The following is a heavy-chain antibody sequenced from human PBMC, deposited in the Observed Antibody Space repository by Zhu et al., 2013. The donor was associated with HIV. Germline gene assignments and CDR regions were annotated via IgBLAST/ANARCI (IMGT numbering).Heavy chain of an antibody. Sequence: QVQLVQSGAEVKKPGSSVKVSCKASGGTFSSYAISWVRQAPGQGLEWMGGIIPIFGTANYAQKFQGRVTITADESTSTAYMELSSLRSEDTAVYYCASPLASGASSNYYFDYWGQGTLVTVSS. CDR3: ASPLASGASSNYYFDY. CDR1: GGTFSSYA. CDR2: IIPIFGTA. D-gene: IGHD1-26*01. J-gene: IGHJ4*02. V-gene: IGHV1-69*12.